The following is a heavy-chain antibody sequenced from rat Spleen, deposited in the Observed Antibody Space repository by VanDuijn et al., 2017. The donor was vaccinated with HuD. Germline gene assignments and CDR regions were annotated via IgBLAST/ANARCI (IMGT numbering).Heavy chain of an antibody. CDR3: AKDSRDYFDY. J-gene: IGHJ2*01. CDR2: ISTGGGNT. Sequence: EVQLVESGGGLVQPGRSLKLSCAASGFTYSNYVMAWVRQAPTKGLEWVASISTGGGNTYYRDSVKGRFTISRDNAKNTLYLQMDSLRSEDTATYYCAKDSRDYFDYWGQGVMVTVSS. CDR1: GFTYSNYV. V-gene: IGHV5S13*01.